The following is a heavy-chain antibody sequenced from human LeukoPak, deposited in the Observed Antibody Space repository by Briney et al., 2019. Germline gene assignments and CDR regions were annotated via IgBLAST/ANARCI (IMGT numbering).Heavy chain of an antibody. CDR3: AKARAAMVTDY. J-gene: IGHJ4*02. CDR2: IKQDGSEK. CDR1: GFTFSSYW. D-gene: IGHD5-18*01. Sequence: GGSLRLSCAASGFTFSSYWMSWVRQAPGKGLEWVANIKQDGSEKYYVDSVKGRFTISRDNAKNSLYLQMNSLRAEDTAVYYCAKARAAMVTDYWGQGTLVTVSS. V-gene: IGHV3-7*01.